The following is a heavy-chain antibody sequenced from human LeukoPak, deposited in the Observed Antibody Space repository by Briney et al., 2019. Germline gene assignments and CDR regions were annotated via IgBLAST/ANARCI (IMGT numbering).Heavy chain of an antibody. CDR3: AKKGSTTYGAFDY. CDR1: GFTFSNYA. J-gene: IGHJ4*02. V-gene: IGHV3-23*01. CDR2: ISGSTGST. Sequence: GGSLRLSCAASGFTFSNYAMNWVRQAPGKGLEWVSLISGSTGSTYYADSVKGRFSISRDNSKNTLYLQMNSLRAEDTAVYYCAKKGSTTYGAFDYWGQGTLVTVSS. D-gene: IGHD4-17*01.